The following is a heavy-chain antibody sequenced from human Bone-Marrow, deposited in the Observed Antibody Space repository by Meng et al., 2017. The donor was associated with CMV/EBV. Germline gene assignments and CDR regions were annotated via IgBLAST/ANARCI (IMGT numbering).Heavy chain of an antibody. CDR2: INPNSGGT. J-gene: IGHJ4*02. Sequence: ASVKVSCKASGYTFTGYYMHWVRQAPGQGLEWMGWINPNSGGTNYAHKFQGRVTMTRDTSISTAYMELSRLRSDDTAVYYWAILLRAAAFDYWGQGTLVTVSS. V-gene: IGHV1-2*07. D-gene: IGHD6-13*01. CDR3: AILLRAAAFDY. CDR1: GYTFTGYY.